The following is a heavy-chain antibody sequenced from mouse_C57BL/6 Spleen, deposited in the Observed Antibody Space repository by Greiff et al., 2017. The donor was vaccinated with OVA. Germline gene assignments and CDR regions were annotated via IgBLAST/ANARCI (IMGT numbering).Heavy chain of an antibody. J-gene: IGHJ1*03. CDR2: IDPSDSET. CDR3: ARIGLTGTVYWYFDV. D-gene: IGHD4-1*01. CDR1: GYTFTSYW. V-gene: IGHV1-52*01. Sequence: VQLQQSGAELVRPGSSVKLSCKASGYTFTSYWMHWVKQRPIQGLEWIGNIDPSDSETHYNQKFKDKATLTVDKSSSTAYMQLSSLTSEDSAVYYCARIGLTGTVYWYFDVWGTGTTVTVSS.